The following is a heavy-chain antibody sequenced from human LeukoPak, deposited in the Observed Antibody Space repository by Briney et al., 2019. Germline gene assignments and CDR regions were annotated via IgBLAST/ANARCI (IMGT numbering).Heavy chain of an antibody. D-gene: IGHD2-15*01. CDR1: SDSISSFS. Sequence: SETLSLTCTVSSDSISSFSWSWIRQPAGKGLEWIGRMYTSGSTNYNPSLKSRVTMSVDTSKNQFSLKLSSVTAADTAVYYCARDQGCSGGSCYSARFDPWGQGALVTVSS. J-gene: IGHJ5*02. V-gene: IGHV4-4*07. CDR2: MYTSGST. CDR3: ARDQGCSGGSCYSARFDP.